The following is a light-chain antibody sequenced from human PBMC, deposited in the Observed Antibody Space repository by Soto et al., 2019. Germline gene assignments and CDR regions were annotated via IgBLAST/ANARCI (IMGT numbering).Light chain of an antibody. CDR1: QSVSASH. V-gene: IGKV3-20*01. Sequence: EIVLTQSPGTLSLSPGERAILSCRASQSVSASHLAWYQQKPGQAPRLLIYGASSRATGIPARFSGSGSGTDFTLTISRLEPEDFAVYYCQQYDSPPRTFGQGTKVEIK. CDR3: QQYDSPPRT. CDR2: GAS. J-gene: IGKJ1*01.